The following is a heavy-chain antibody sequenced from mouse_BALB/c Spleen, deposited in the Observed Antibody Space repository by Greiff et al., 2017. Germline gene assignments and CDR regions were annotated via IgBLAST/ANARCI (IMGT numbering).Heavy chain of an antibody. CDR2: ISSGGGST. Sequence: DVKLVESGGGLVKPGGSLKLSCAASGFAFSSYDMSWVRQTPEKRLEWVAYISSGGGSTYYPDTVKGRFTISRDNAKNTLYLQMSSLKSEDTAMYYCARQAGDYWGQGTSVTVSS. CDR3: ARQAGDY. CDR1: GFAFSSYD. J-gene: IGHJ4*01. V-gene: IGHV5-12-1*01.